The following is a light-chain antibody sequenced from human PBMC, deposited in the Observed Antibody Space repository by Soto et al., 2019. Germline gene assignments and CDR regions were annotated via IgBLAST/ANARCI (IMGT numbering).Light chain of an antibody. V-gene: IGKV4-1*01. CDR2: WAS. CDR1: QSILSSSNNKNY. CDR3: QQYYSTPPT. Sequence: DIVMTQSPDSLTVSLGERATINCKSSQSILSSSNNKNYLVWYQQKPGQPPKVLINWASTRESGVPDRFSGIGSRADFTITSSRLQAEDVAVYYGQQYYSTPPTFGGGTKLEIK. J-gene: IGKJ4*01.